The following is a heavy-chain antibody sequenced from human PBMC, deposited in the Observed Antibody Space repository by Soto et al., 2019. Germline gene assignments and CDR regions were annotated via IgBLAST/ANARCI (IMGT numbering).Heavy chain of an antibody. CDR1: GYTFTTYD. D-gene: IGHD1-26*01. Sequence: QVQLVQSGPEVKKPGASVKVSCKASGYTFTTYDFNWVRQAPGQGLEWMEWLNPKSGMTGSAQKFQGRVTMARDSSISTVYMELSSLRSEDTAVYYCARVAGSPDYWGQGTLVTVSS. CDR3: ARVAGSPDY. J-gene: IGHJ4*02. V-gene: IGHV1-8*01. CDR2: LNPKSGMT.